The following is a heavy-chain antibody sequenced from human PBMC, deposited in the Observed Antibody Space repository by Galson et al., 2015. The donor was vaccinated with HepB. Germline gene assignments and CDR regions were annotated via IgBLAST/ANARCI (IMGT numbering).Heavy chain of an antibody. D-gene: IGHD6-6*01. CDR3: ARDPIAARPGYFQH. J-gene: IGHJ1*01. Sequence: SVKVSCKASGYTFTSYAMHWVRQAPGQRLEWMGWINAGNGNTKYSQKFQGRVTITRDTSASTAYMELSSLRSEDTAVYYCARDPIAARPGYFQHWGQGILVTVSS. V-gene: IGHV1-3*01. CDR1: GYTFTSYA. CDR2: INAGNGNT.